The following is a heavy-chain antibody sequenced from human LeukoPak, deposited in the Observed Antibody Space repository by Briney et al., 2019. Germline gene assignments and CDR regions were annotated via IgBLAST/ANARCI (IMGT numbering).Heavy chain of an antibody. V-gene: IGHV1-2*02. D-gene: IGHD2-2*01. CDR2: ISPNSGGT. CDR3: ARVKRSTSPFDY. Sequence: ASVKVSCKASGYTFTGYYMHWVRQAPGQGLEWMGWISPNSGGTNYAQKFQGRVTMTRDTSISTAYMELSRLRSDDTAVYYCARVKRSTSPFDYWGQGTLVTVSS. J-gene: IGHJ4*02. CDR1: GYTFTGYY.